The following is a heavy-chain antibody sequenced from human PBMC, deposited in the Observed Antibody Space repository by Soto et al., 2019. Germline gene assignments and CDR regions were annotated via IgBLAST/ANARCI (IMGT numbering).Heavy chain of an antibody. J-gene: IGHJ4*02. D-gene: IGHD2-21*02. Sequence: QVQLVQSGAEVRKPGASVKVSCKPSGYTFNTYYLHWLRQAPGQALEWMGVIHPSGGGTTYAQKFLGRVTVTRDTSTTTVFMELSSLRSDDTAVYYCARGGHIAVVTSSFDTWCQGTLVTVSS. CDR1: GYTFNTYY. V-gene: IGHV1-46*02. CDR3: ARGGHIAVVTSSFDT. CDR2: IHPSGGGT.